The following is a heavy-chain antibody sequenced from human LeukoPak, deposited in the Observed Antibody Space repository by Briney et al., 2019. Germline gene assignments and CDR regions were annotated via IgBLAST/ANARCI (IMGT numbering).Heavy chain of an antibody. J-gene: IGHJ4*02. Sequence: AGGSLRPSCAASGFTFSSFTTHWVRQAPGKGLEWVAVISSDGTIQSYADSVKDRFTISRDNPNNTLFLHMNSLRPEDTAIYYCARGYNAGWFDYWGQGTLVTVSS. CDR2: ISSDGTIQ. D-gene: IGHD6-19*01. V-gene: IGHV3-30*04. CDR3: ARGYNAGWFDY. CDR1: GFTFSSFT.